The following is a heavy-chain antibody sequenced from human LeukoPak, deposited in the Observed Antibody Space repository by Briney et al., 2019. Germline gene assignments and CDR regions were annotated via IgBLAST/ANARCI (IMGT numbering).Heavy chain of an antibody. V-gene: IGHV4-39*07. D-gene: IGHD2-2*01. Sequence: SETLSLTCTVSGDSISSSSYYWGWIRQPPGKGLEWIGSTYYSESSYYNPSLKSRVTISVDRSKNQFSLKLSSVTAADTAVYYCARDRGPLSSTSSPYWYFDLWGRGTLVTVSS. J-gene: IGHJ2*01. CDR2: TYYSESS. CDR1: GDSISSSSYY. CDR3: ARDRGPLSSTSSPYWYFDL.